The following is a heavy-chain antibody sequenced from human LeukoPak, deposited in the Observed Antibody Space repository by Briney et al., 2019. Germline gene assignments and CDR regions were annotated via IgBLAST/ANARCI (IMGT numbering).Heavy chain of an antibody. V-gene: IGHV3-21*01. Sequence: KSGGSLRLSCADSGITFSSYSMNWVRQAPGKGLEWVSTISSCSSYIYYADSVKGRFTITRDNAKNSLYLQMNSLRAEDTAVYYCARGIAVAGSPYFDYWGQGTLVTVSS. D-gene: IGHD6-19*01. CDR1: GITFSSYS. J-gene: IGHJ4*02. CDR3: ARGIAVAGSPYFDY. CDR2: ISSCSSYI.